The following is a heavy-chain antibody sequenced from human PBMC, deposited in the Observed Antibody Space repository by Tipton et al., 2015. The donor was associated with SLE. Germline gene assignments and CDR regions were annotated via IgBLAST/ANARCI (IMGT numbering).Heavy chain of an antibody. Sequence: SLRLSCAVSGFTFSSYAMHWVRQAPGKGPEWVAVISDDGSYNYYADSVKGRFTISRDNAKNTVFLQMNSLRVEDTAVYYCARETTISTYWNFDLWGRGTLVTVSP. V-gene: IGHV3-30*04. J-gene: IGHJ2*01. D-gene: IGHD4-11*01. CDR1: GFTFSSYA. CDR2: ISDDGSYN. CDR3: ARETTISTYWNFDL.